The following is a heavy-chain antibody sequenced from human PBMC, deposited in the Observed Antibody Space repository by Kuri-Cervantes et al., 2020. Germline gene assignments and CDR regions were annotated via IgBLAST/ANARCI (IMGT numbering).Heavy chain of an antibody. V-gene: IGHV3-11*04. Sequence: GGSLRLSCAASGFTFSDYYMSWIRQAPGKGLERVSYISSSGSTIYYADSVKGRSTISRDNSKNTLYLQMNSLRAEDTAVYYCARESSSPGKYYYYYGMDVWGQGTTVTVSS. J-gene: IGHJ6*02. CDR3: ARESSSPGKYYYYYGMDV. D-gene: IGHD6-13*01. CDR2: ISSSGSTI. CDR1: GFTFSDYY.